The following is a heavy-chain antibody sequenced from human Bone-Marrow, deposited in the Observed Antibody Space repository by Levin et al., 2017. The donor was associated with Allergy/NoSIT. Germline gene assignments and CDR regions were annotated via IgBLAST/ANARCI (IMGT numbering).Heavy chain of an antibody. CDR1: GFTFSDYS. Sequence: LSLTCAASGFTFSDYSMHWVRQAPGKGLEYVSTINDRGGNAYYADSVKGRFTMSRDDSRNTVFLQMGSLRGDDTGIYYCARGRGGSGYDVSDWWGQGTLVTVSS. V-gene: IGHV3-64*02. CDR3: ARGRGGSGYDVSDW. D-gene: IGHD5-12*01. J-gene: IGHJ4*02. CDR2: INDRGGNA.